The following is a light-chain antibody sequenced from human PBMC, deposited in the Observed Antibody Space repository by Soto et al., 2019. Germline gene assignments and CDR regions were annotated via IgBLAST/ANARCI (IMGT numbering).Light chain of an antibody. CDR3: AAWDDSRKGPV. V-gene: IGLV1-44*01. CDR1: SSNIGGNT. CDR2: ENN. J-gene: IGLJ3*02. Sequence: QSVLTQPPSTSGTLGQRVTMSCSGSSSNIGGNTVNWYQQFPGTAPKLLIYENNQRPSGVPDRFSGSKSGTSASLAISGLQSEDEADYHCAAWDDSRKGPVFGGGTKLTVL.